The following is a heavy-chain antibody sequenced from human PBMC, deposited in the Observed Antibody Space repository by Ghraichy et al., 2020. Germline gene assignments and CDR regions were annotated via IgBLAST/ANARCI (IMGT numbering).Heavy chain of an antibody. CDR3: ARGPRGSGSYYPGGNYYYMDV. CDR1: GGSFSGYY. D-gene: IGHD3-10*01. Sequence: SETLSLTCAVYGGSFSGYYWSWIRQPPGKGLEWIGEINHSGSTNYNPSLKSRVTISVDTSKNQFSLKLSSVTAADTAVYYCARGPRGSGSYYPGGNYYYMDVWGKGTTVTVSS. V-gene: IGHV4-34*01. J-gene: IGHJ6*03. CDR2: INHSGST.